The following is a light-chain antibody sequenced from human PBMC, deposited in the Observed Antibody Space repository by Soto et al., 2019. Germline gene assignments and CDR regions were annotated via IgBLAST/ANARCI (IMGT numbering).Light chain of an antibody. CDR2: EVS. CDR1: SSDVGSYNR. CDR3: SSYTSSSTYV. J-gene: IGLJ1*01. Sequence: QSVLTQPPSVCGSPGHSVTISCTGTSSDVGSYNRVSWYQQPPGTAPKPMIYEVSDRPSGVPDRFSGSKSGNTASLTISGLQAEDEADYYCSSYTSSSTYVFGTGTKVTVL. V-gene: IGLV2-18*02.